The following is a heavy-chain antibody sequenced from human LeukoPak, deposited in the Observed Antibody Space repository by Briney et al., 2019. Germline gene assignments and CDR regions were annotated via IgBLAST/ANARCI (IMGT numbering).Heavy chain of an antibody. J-gene: IGHJ1*01. CDR3: AKDPTYYYDSSGFCEH. V-gene: IGHV3-43*02. CDR2: ISGDGDNT. CDR1: GFTFDDYA. Sequence: GGSLRLSCAASGFTFDDYAMHWVRHAPGKGLEWVSLISGDGDNTYYADSVKGRFTISRDNSKNSLYLQMNSLRTEDTALYYCAKDPTYYYDSSGFCEHWGQGTLVTVSS. D-gene: IGHD3-22*01.